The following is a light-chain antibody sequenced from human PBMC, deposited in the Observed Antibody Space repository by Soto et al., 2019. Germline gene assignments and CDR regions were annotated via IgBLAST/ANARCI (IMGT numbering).Light chain of an antibody. CDR1: QGIGND. CDR2: AAS. J-gene: IGKJ5*01. Sequence: AIQMTQSPSSLSAPVGDRVTITCRASQGIGNDVAWYQQKPGKAPKLLIYAASSLQSGVPSRFSGSGSGTDFTLTISSLQPEDFATYYCLQDYNFPYTFGQGTRLEIK. V-gene: IGKV1-6*01. CDR3: LQDYNFPYT.